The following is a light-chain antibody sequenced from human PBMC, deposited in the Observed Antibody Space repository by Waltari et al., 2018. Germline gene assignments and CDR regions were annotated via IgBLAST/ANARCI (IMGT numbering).Light chain of an antibody. CDR3: QQNSTWPWT. CDR1: QSVSSS. Sequence: EIVMTQSPATLSLSPGERATLSCRASQSVSSSLAWYQQKPGQAPRLLIYGASSRATGIPDRFSGSGSGTEFTLTISSLEPEDVAVYYCQQNSTWPWTFGQGTKVEIK. V-gene: IGKV3D-15*01. J-gene: IGKJ1*01. CDR2: GAS.